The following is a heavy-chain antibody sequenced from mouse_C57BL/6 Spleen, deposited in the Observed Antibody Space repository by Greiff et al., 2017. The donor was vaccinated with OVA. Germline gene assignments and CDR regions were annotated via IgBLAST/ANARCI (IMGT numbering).Heavy chain of an antibody. D-gene: IGHD2-4*01. V-gene: IGHV1-39*01. CDR1: GYSFTDYN. J-gene: IGHJ3*01. CDR3: ARGDHYDYFAWFAY. Sequence: LQQSGPELVKPGASVKISCKASGYSFTDYNMNWVKQSNGKSLEWIGVINPNYGTTSYNQKFKGKATLTVDQSSSTAYMQLNSLTSEDSAVYYCARGDHYDYFAWFAYWGQGTLVTVSA. CDR2: INPNYGTT.